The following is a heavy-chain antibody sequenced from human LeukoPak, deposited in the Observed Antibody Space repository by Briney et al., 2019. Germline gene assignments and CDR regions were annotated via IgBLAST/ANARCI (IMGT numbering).Heavy chain of an antibody. CDR1: GGSISSYY. D-gene: IGHD6-13*01. Sequence: SETLSLTCTVSGGSISSYYWSWIRRPPGKGLEWIGYIYNYGSTNYNPSLKSRVTISLDTSKNQFSLKLNSVTAADTAFYYCARSQQLVRSFDCWGQGTLVTVSS. J-gene: IGHJ4*02. CDR2: IYNYGST. CDR3: ARSQQLVRSFDC. V-gene: IGHV4-59*01.